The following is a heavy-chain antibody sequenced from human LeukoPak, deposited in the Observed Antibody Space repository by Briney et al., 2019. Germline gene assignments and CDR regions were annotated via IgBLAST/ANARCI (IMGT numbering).Heavy chain of an antibody. J-gene: IGHJ5*02. V-gene: IGHV4-59*01. D-gene: IGHD1-1*01. CDR1: GGSISSYY. CDR3: ARDPRGGTSRDNLFDP. CDR2: IYYSGSI. Sequence: SETLSLTCTVSGGSISSYYWSWIRQPPGKGLEWIGYIYYSGSINYNHSLKSRVTISVDTSKNQFSLKLNSVTAADTAVYYCARDPRGGTSRDNLFDPWGQGTLVTVSS.